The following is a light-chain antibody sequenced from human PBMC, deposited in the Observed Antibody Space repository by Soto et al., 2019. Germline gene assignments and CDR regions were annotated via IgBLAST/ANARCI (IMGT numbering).Light chain of an antibody. Sequence: QSVLSQPASVSGSPGQSITISCTGTSSDVGGYNYVSWYQHHPGKAPKLMIYDVSTRPSGVYNRFSGSKSGNTASLTISWLQAEDEADYYCSSYTSSNTEVFGTGTKVTVL. CDR3: SSYTSSNTEV. CDR1: SSDVGGYNY. CDR2: DVS. J-gene: IGLJ1*01. V-gene: IGLV2-14*03.